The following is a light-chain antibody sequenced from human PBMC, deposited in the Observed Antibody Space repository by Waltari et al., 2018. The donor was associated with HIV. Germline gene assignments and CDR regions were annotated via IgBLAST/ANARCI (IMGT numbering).Light chain of an antibody. CDR2: RNN. Sequence: QSVLTQPPSASGTPGQRVTISCSGSSSNIGNNYVYWYQKLPGTAPKLLIYRNNQRPSGVPDRFSGSKSDTSASLAISGLRSEDEADYFCATWDDSLSGPVFGGGTKLTVL. CDR3: ATWDDSLSGPV. V-gene: IGLV1-47*01. CDR1: SSNIGNNY. J-gene: IGLJ3*02.